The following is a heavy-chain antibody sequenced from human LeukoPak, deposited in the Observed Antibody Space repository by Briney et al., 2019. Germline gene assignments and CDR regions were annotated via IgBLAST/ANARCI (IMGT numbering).Heavy chain of an antibody. V-gene: IGHV3-73*01. Sequence: GGSLRLSCAASGFTFSGSDMHWVRQASGKGLEWVGRISTKANTYATAYAASVRGRFTISRDDSKNTAFLQMNSLKTEDTAMYYCIRQGGDVWGQGTSVTVSS. J-gene: IGHJ6*02. CDR3: IRQGGDV. CDR1: GFTFSGSD. CDR2: ISTKANTYAT. D-gene: IGHD2-15*01.